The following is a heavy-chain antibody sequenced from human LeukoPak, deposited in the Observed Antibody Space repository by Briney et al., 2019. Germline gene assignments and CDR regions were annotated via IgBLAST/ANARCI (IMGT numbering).Heavy chain of an antibody. CDR2: INQDGSEK. V-gene: IGHV3-7*01. J-gene: IGHJ3*02. Sequence: GGSLRLSCAASGFTFSSYWMSWVRQAPGKGLEWVANINQDGSEKYYVDSVKGRFTISRDNAKNSLYLQMNSLRAEDTAVYYCARVYGDYREDAFDIWGQGTMVTASS. CDR1: GFTFSSYW. CDR3: ARVYGDYREDAFDI. D-gene: IGHD4-17*01.